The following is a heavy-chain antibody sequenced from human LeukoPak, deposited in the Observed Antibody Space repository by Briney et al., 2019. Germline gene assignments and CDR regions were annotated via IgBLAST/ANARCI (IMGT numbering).Heavy chain of an antibody. CDR3: ARDAPIPRERPDDYGDYGDY. CDR2: IWYDGSNK. V-gene: IGHV3-33*01. Sequence: PGRSLRLSCAASGFTFSSYGMHWVRQAPGKGLEWVAVIWYDGSNKYYADSVKGRFTISRDNSKNTLYLQMNSLRAEDTAVYYCARDAPIPRERPDDYGDYGDYWGQGTLVTVSS. J-gene: IGHJ4*02. CDR1: GFTFSSYG. D-gene: IGHD4-17*01.